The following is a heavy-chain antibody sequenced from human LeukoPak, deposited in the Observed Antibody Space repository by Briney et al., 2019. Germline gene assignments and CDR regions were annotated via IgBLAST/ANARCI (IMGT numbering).Heavy chain of an antibody. CDR2: ISGSGGST. Sequence: GGSLRLSCAASGFTFSSYAMSWVRQAPGKGLEWVSAISGSGGSTYYADSVKGRFTISKDNSKNTLYLQMNSLRAEDTAVYYCAKVPGIQLWSYFDYWGQGTLVTVSS. V-gene: IGHV3-23*01. D-gene: IGHD5-18*01. CDR1: GFTFSSYA. J-gene: IGHJ4*02. CDR3: AKVPGIQLWSYFDY.